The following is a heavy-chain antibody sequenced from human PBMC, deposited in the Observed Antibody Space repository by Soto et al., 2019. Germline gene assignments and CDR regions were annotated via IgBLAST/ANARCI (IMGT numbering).Heavy chain of an antibody. V-gene: IGHV3-9*01. CDR1: GFKFEDYA. D-gene: IGHD3-10*01. CDR2: ITWNSGSV. Sequence: PGGSLRLSCVVSGFKFEDYAMHWVRQVPGEGLEWVSGITWNSGSVAYADSVKGRFTISRDNAKNSLFLQMNSVRAEDTALYYCAKASTRTMVRGVVKDYWGQGTLVTASS. J-gene: IGHJ4*02. CDR3: AKASTRTMVRGVVKDY.